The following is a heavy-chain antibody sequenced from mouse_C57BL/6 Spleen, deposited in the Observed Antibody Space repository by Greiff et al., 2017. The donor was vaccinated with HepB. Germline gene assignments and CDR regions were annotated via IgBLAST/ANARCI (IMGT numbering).Heavy chain of an antibody. J-gene: IGHJ4*01. CDR1: GFTFSDYG. CDR3: ARTRPPYYAMDY. CDR2: ISSGSSTI. V-gene: IGHV5-17*01. Sequence: EVMLVESGGGLVKPGGSLKLSCAASGFTFSDYGMHWVRQAPEKGLEWVAYISSGSSTIYYADTVKGRFTISRDNAKNTLFLQMTSLRSEDTAMYDCARTRPPYYAMDYRGQGTPVTVSS.